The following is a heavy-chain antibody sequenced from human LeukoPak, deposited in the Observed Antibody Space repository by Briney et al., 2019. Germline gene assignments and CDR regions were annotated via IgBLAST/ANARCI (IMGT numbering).Heavy chain of an antibody. CDR3: ARLNYYDSSGSKFDP. D-gene: IGHD3-22*01. CDR2: IYPGDSDT. CDR1: GHSVYNYW. V-gene: IGHV5-51*01. Sequence: GESLKIFCKVSGHSVYNYWIGWVRQMPGKGLEWMGIIYPGDSDTRYSPSFQGQVTISADKSIITAYLQWSSLKASDTAIYYCARLNYYDSSGSKFDPWGQGTLVTVSS. J-gene: IGHJ5*02.